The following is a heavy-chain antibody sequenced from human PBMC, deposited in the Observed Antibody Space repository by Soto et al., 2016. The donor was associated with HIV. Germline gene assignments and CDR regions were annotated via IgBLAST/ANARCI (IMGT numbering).Heavy chain of an antibody. V-gene: IGHV3-23*01. CDR2: ISGSGDST. D-gene: IGHD5-12*01. CDR3: AKVWWLRLGAFDI. J-gene: IGHJ3*02. Sequence: EVQLLESGGGLVQPGGSLRLSCTASGFTFNNYAMSWVRQAPGKGLEWVSTISGSGDSTYYADSVKGRFTISRDNSKNTLYVQMNSLRAEDTAVHYCAKVWWLRLGAFDIWGQGTMVTVSS. CDR1: GFTFNNYA.